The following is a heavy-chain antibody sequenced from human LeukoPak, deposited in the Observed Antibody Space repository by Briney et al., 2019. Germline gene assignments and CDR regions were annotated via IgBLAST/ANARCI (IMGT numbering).Heavy chain of an antibody. CDR1: GFTFSSYG. CDR2: ISGSGDGT. D-gene: IGHD3-10*01. Sequence: GGSLRLSCVASGFTFSSYGMSWVRQAPGKGLEWVSGISGSGDGTYYADSVKGRFTISRDISKKTLYLQMNSLRAEDTAVYYCAKDRLPESGSFDYWGQGTLVTVSS. J-gene: IGHJ4*02. CDR3: AKDRLPESGSFDY. V-gene: IGHV3-23*01.